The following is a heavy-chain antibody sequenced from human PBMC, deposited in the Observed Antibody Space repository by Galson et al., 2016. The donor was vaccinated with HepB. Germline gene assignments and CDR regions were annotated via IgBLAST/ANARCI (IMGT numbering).Heavy chain of an antibody. D-gene: IGHD3/OR15-3a*01. Sequence: SLRLSCAASGFTFSSFGMSWVRQAPGKGLEWVSLISGSGGSTSYADSVKGPFIISRDNSNNTLYLQMNSLRAEDTAVYYCARDGLRWSPVEYFHQWGQGTLVAVSS. V-gene: IGHV3-23*01. J-gene: IGHJ1*01. CDR3: ARDGLRWSPVEYFHQ. CDR2: ISGSGGST. CDR1: GFTFSSFG.